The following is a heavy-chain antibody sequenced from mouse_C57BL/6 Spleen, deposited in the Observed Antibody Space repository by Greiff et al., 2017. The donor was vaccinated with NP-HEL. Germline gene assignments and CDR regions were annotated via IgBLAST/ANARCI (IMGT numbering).Heavy chain of an antibody. Sequence: EVKLMESGGGLVKPGGSLKLSCAASGFTFSDYGMHWVRQAPEKGLEWVAYISSGSSTIYYADTVKGRFTISRDNAKNTLFLQMTSLRSEDTAMYYCARNVYDGYYYAMDYWGQGTSVTVSS. D-gene: IGHD2-3*01. CDR2: ISSGSSTI. CDR3: ARNVYDGYYYAMDY. V-gene: IGHV5-17*01. J-gene: IGHJ4*01. CDR1: GFTFSDYG.